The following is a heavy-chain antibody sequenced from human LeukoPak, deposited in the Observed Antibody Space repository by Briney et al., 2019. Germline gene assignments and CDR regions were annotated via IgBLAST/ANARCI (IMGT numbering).Heavy chain of an antibody. Sequence: PSETLSLTCTVSGGSISSSSYYWGWICQPPGKGLEWIGSIYYSGSTYYNPSLKSRVTISVDTSKNQFSLKLSSVTAADTAVYYCARHLGNIVVVPAASPWFGPWGQGNLVTVSS. V-gene: IGHV4-39*01. J-gene: IGHJ5*02. D-gene: IGHD2-2*01. CDR3: ARHLGNIVVVPAASPWFGP. CDR1: GGSISSSSYY. CDR2: IYYSGST.